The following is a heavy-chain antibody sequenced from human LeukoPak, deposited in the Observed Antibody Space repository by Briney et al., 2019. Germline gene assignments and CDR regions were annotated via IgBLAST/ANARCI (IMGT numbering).Heavy chain of an antibody. J-gene: IGHJ6*03. CDR1: GYTFTGYY. CDR3: ARDRDYDFWSGYSTHYYMDV. CDR2: INPNSGGT. V-gene: IGHV1-2*02. Sequence: GASVKVSCEASGYTFTGYYMHWVRQAPGQGLEWMGWINPNSGGTNYAQKFQGRVTMTRDTSISTAYVELSRLRSDDTAVYYCARDRDYDFWSGYSTHYYMDVWGKGTTVTVSS. D-gene: IGHD3-3*01.